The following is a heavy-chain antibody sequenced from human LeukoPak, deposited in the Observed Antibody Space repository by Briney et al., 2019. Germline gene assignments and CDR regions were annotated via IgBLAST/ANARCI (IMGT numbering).Heavy chain of an antibody. Sequence: PGGSLRLSCAASGFIFSDYYMDWVRQAPGKGLEWVGRTRNKAKSFTTDYGASVKGRFSISRDDSKSSLYLQMNSLKTEDTAVYYCTIPPGPGSSYSDYWGQGTLVTVSS. CDR2: TRNKAKSFTT. CDR1: GFIFSDYY. D-gene: IGHD1-26*01. J-gene: IGHJ4*02. CDR3: TIPPGPGSSYSDY. V-gene: IGHV3-72*01.